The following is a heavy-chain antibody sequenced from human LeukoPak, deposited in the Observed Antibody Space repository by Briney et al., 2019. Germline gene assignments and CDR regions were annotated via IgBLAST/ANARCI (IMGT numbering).Heavy chain of an antibody. Sequence: ASVKVSCKASGYTFTGYYMHWVRQAPGQGLEWMGWINPNSGGTNYAQKFQGRVTMTRDTSISTACMELSRLRSDDTAVYYCAREQQQLSKTYYYYYGMDVWGQGTTVTVSS. V-gene: IGHV1-2*02. D-gene: IGHD6-13*01. CDR3: AREQQQLSKTYYYYYGMDV. CDR2: INPNSGGT. CDR1: GYTFTGYY. J-gene: IGHJ6*02.